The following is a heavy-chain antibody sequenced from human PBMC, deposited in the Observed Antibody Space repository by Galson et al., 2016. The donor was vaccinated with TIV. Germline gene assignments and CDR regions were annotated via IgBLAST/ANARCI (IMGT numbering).Heavy chain of an antibody. CDR3: ARGGGTYYQTYWYFNL. D-gene: IGHD2-8*02. V-gene: IGHV1-69*05. J-gene: IGHJ6*02. CDR1: GGPFSSYA. CDR2: ITGMFGTT. Sequence: SVKVSCKASGGPFSSYAISWVRQAPGQGLEWVGGITGMFGTTNYAQKFQGRVTITTDESTSTTYMVLSSLRSEDTAVYYCARGGGTYYQTYWYFNLWGQGTTVTVSS.